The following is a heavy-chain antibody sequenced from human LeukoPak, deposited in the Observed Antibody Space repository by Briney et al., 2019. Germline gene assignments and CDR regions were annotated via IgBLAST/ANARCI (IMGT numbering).Heavy chain of an antibody. V-gene: IGHV3-21*01. CDR2: ISSSSSYI. J-gene: IGHJ6*04. D-gene: IGHD3-10*01. CDR1: GFTFSSYS. Sequence: PGGSLRLSCAASGFTFSSYSMNRVRQAPGKGLEWVSSISSSSSYIYYADSVKGRFTISRDSAKNSLYLQMNSLRAEDTAVYYCARDLMVRGVMIYYGMDVWGKGTTVTVSS. CDR3: ARDLMVRGVMIYYGMDV.